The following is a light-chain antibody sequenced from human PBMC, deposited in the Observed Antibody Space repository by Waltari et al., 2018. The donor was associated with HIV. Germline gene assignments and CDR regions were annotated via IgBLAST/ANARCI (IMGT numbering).Light chain of an antibody. J-gene: IGLJ2*01. V-gene: IGLV2-14*03. CDR2: DVR. Sequence: QSALTQPASVSGSPGQSITISCTGSGSDIGGYNYVSWYQHYPGKAPKLIIYDVRRRPSVVSNRFSGSKSGNTASLTISGLRAEDEADYYCSSYTSITLIFGGGTKLTVL. CDR1: GSDIGGYNY. CDR3: SSYTSITLI.